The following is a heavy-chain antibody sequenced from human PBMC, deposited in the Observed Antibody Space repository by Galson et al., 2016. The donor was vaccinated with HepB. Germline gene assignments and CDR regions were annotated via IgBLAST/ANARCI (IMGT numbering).Heavy chain of an antibody. V-gene: IGHV7-4-1*02. J-gene: IGHJ4*02. CDR2: INTDTGSP. CDR1: GYSFTTYP. D-gene: IGHD3-10*01. Sequence: SVKVSCKASGYSFTTYPINWVRQAPGQGLGWMGWINTDTGSPAYAQGFTGRYVFSLDSSVSTAYLQIINLRTEDTAVYFCASGSGSSLAFWGQGSLVTVSS. CDR3: ASGSGSSLAF.